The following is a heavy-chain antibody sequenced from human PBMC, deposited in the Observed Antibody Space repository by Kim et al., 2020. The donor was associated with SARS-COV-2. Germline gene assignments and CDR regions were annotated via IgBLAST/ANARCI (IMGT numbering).Heavy chain of an antibody. V-gene: IGHV4-31*03. D-gene: IGHD3-22*01. Sequence: SETLSLTCTVSGGSISSGGYYWSWIRQHPGXXXEWIXYIYYSGSTYYNPSLKSRXTISXXPSKXXFSLXRSSXXAADTAVYYCARVLRGYYDXSGFXXPLXXDPWXXGTLVXVSS. CDR1: GGSISSGGYY. J-gene: IGHJ5*02. CDR3: ARVLRGYYDXSGFXXPLXXDP. CDR2: IYYSGST.